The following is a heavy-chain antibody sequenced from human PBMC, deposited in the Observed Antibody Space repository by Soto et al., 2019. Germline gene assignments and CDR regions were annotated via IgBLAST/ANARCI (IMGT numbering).Heavy chain of an antibody. D-gene: IGHD2-2*01. CDR2: FDPEDGET. CDR1: GYTLTGLS. J-gene: IGHJ5*02. V-gene: IGHV1-24*01. CDR3: ATVSSTGKNWFDP. Sequence: GASVKVSCKVSGYTLTGLSMHWVRQAPGKGLEWMGGFDPEDGETIYAQKFQGRVTMTEDTSTDTAYMELSSLRSEDTAVYYCATVSSTGKNWFDPWGQGTLVTVSS.